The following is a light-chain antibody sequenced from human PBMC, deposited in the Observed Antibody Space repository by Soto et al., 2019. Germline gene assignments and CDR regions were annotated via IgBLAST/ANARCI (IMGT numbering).Light chain of an antibody. CDR1: ESISSSY. V-gene: IGKV3-20*01. CDR2: STS. Sequence: EIVLTQSPGALSLSPGEGATLRCSASESISSSYLAWYQQRRGQAPRLLIYSTSTRAAGISPRFSGSGAGRDFTLTISSLEPEDSAIYYCQQYGASPPATFGGGTKVDI. CDR3: QQYGASPPAT. J-gene: IGKJ4*01.